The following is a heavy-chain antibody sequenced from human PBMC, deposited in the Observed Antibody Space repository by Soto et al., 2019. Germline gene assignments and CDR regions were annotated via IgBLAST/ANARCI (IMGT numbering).Heavy chain of an antibody. J-gene: IGHJ6*02. D-gene: IGHD1-7*01. Sequence: GGSLRLSCAASGFTVSSNYMSWVRQAPGKGLEWVSVIYSDGSTYYADSVKGRFTISRDNSKNTLYLQMNSLRAEDTAVYYCAREGLITGTRYYYYGMDVWGQGTTVTVSS. V-gene: IGHV3-53*01. CDR2: IYSDGST. CDR3: AREGLITGTRYYYYGMDV. CDR1: GFTVSSNY.